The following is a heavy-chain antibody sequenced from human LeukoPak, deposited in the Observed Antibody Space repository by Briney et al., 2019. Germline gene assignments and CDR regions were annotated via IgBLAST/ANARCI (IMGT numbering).Heavy chain of an antibody. D-gene: IGHD2-2*01. V-gene: IGHV3-23*01. CDR1: GFTFSSYG. CDR2: ISGSGGST. Sequence: PGGSLRLSSAASGFTFSSYGMSWVRQAPGKGLEWVSAISGSGGSTYYADSVKGRFTISRDNSKNTLYLQMNSLRAEDTAVYYCAKGGGCSSTSCYLDSWGQGTLVTVSS. J-gene: IGHJ4*02. CDR3: AKGGGCSSTSCYLDS.